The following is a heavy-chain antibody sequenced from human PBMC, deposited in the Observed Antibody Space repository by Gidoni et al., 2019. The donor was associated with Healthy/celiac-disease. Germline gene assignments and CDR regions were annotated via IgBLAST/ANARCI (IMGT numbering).Heavy chain of an antibody. Sequence: QVQLVESGGGVVQPGRSLRLPCAAPGFTFRSYGMHWVRQAPGKGLEWVAVISYDGSNKYYADSVKGRFTISRDNSKNTLYLQMNSLRAEDTAVYYCATGSYGSGSYPVFDYWGQGTLVTVSS. D-gene: IGHD3-10*01. J-gene: IGHJ4*02. CDR2: ISYDGSNK. V-gene: IGHV3-30*03. CDR1: GFTFRSYG. CDR3: ATGSYGSGSYPVFDY.